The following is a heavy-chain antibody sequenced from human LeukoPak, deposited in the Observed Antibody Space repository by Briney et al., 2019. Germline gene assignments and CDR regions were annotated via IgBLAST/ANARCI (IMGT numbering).Heavy chain of an antibody. D-gene: IGHD1-26*01. J-gene: IGHJ4*02. Sequence: GGSLRLSCAASGFTFSDHAMDWVRQAPGKGLEWVGRIRNKANSYTTEYAASVQGRFTVSRDDSKNSQYLQMNSMKTEDTAVYYCTRLVGANDWGQGTLVTVSS. CDR3: TRLVGAND. CDR2: IRNKANSYTT. V-gene: IGHV3-72*01. CDR1: GFTFSDHA.